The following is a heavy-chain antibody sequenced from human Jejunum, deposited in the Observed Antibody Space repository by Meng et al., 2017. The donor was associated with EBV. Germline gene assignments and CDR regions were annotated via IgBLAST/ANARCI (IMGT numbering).Heavy chain of an antibody. V-gene: IGHV4-39*07. CDR1: GGSINNSNYY. J-gene: IGHJ5*02. CDR3: VRVWNYYGSGSYYPA. D-gene: IGHD3-10*01. CDR2: IYNSGSP. Sequence: QLQLQESGPGLVKPSXALSLTCPXSGGSINNSNYYWGWIRQPPGKGLEWVGNIYNSGSPKYNPSLKSRVTISVDASKNQFSLKLSSVTAADTAVYYCVRVWNYYGSGSYYPAWGQGTLVTVSS.